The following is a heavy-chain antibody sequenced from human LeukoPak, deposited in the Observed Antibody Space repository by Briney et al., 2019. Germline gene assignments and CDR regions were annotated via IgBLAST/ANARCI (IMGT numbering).Heavy chain of an antibody. J-gene: IGHJ4*02. D-gene: IGHD4-17*01. CDR1: GFTFSDYY. CDR2: ISSSGSTI. Sequence: GGSLRLSCAASGFTFSDYYMSWMRQAPGKGLEGVSYISSSGSTIYYADSVKGRFTISRDKAKNSLYLQMNSLRAEDTAVYYCASRLDGDYISWIDYWGQGTLVTVSS. CDR3: ASRLDGDYISWIDY. V-gene: IGHV3-11*01.